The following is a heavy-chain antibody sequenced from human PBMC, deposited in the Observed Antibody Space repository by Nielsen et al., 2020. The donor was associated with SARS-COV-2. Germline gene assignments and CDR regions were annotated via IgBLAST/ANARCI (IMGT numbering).Heavy chain of an antibody. D-gene: IGHD6-13*01. V-gene: IGHV3-23*01. Sequence: GREAPGEGLEWVSAISGSGGSTYYADSVKGRFTISRDNSKNTLYLQMNSLRAEDTAVYYCAKDRYSSRNNWFDPWGQGTLVTVSS. CDR2: ISGSGGST. J-gene: IGHJ5*02. CDR3: AKDRYSSRNNWFDP.